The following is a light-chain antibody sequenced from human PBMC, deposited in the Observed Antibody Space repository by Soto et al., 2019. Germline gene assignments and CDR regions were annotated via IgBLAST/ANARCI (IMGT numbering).Light chain of an antibody. Sequence: QSVLTQTPSVSGAPGQKITMSCTGSSSNIGAGYDVHWYQQLPGAAPRLLIYADNNRPSGVPDRFSASNSGTSASLAITGLQGEEEAVYYCQSDDTSLSGVIFGAGTKLTVL. CDR1: SSNIGAGYD. J-gene: IGLJ2*01. V-gene: IGLV1-40*01. CDR2: ADN. CDR3: QSDDTSLSGVI.